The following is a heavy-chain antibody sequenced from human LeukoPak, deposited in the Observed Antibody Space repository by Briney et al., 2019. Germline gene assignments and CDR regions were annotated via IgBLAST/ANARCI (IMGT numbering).Heavy chain of an antibody. CDR3: AKDRQLAGDFDY. CDR2: ISGSGGST. Sequence: GGSLRLSCAASGFTFSSCAMSWVRQAPGKGLEWVSAISGSGGSTYYADSVKGRFTVSRDNSKNTLYLQMNSLRAEDTAVYYCAKDRQLAGDFDYWGQGTLVTVSS. CDR1: GFTFSSCA. D-gene: IGHD3-16*01. J-gene: IGHJ4*02. V-gene: IGHV3-23*01.